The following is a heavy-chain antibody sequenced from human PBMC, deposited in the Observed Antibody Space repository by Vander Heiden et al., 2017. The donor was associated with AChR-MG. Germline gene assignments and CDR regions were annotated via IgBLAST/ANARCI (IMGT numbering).Heavy chain of an antibody. CDR1: GYSFTTYW. V-gene: IGHV5-51*01. CDR3: ARRTAGSGGTWTFDY. CDR2: IYPGDSDT. D-gene: IGHD2-15*01. J-gene: IGHJ4*02. Sequence: EVQLVQSGAEVKKPGESLKISCQVSGYSFTTYWIGWVRQKPGKGLEWLGIIYPGDSDTRYSPSFQGQVTISADKSFSTAYLQWSSLKASDTAMYYCARRTAGSGGTWTFDYWGQGTLVTVSS.